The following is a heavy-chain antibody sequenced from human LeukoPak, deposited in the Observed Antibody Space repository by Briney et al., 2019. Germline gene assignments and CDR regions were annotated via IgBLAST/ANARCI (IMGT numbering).Heavy chain of an antibody. Sequence: PGGSLRLSCAASGFTVSSNYMSWVRQAPGKGLEWVSVIYSGGSTYYADSVKGRFTISRDNSKSTLYLQMNSLRAEDTAVYYCARDLVDYYYMDVWGKGTTVTVSS. D-gene: IGHD3-9*01. CDR3: ARDLVDYYYMDV. CDR1: GFTVSSNY. V-gene: IGHV3-53*01. J-gene: IGHJ6*03. CDR2: IYSGGST.